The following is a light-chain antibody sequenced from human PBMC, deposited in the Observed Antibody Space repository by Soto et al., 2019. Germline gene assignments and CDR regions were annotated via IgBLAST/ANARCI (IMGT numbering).Light chain of an antibody. J-gene: IGLJ2*01. Sequence: QSVLTQPPSASGSPGQSVTISCTGTSSDVGIFNYVSWYQQHPDQAPKLLIFEVNKRPSGVPDRFSASKSGNTASLTVSGLQAEDEADYYCSSYRSSSTLVLFGGGTKLTVL. CDR3: SSYRSSSTLVL. V-gene: IGLV2-8*01. CDR2: EVN. CDR1: SSDVGIFNY.